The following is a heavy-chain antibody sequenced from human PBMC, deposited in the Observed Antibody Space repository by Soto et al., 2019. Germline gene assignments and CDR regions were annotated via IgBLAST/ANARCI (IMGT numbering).Heavy chain of an antibody. V-gene: IGHV3-30*18. CDR3: AKVSNDSSLAFDI. D-gene: IGHD3-22*01. CDR1: GFTFSSYG. CDR2: ISYDGSNN. Sequence: GGSLRLSCAASGFTFSSYGMHWVRQAPGKGLEWVAVISYDGSNNYYADSVKGRFTISSDISKNTLYLQMNSLRVEDTAVYYCAKVSNDSSLAFDIWGQGTMVTVSS. J-gene: IGHJ3*02.